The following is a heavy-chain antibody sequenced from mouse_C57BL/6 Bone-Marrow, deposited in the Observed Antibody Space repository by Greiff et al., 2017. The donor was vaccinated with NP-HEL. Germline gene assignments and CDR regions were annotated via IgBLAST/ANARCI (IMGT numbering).Heavy chain of an antibody. CDR1: GYTFTSYG. Sequence: QVQLKESGAELARPGASVKLSCKASGYTFTSYGISWVKQRTGQGLEWIGEIYPRSGNTYYNEKFKGKATLTADKSSSTAYMELRSLTSEDSAVYFCARHSVTTTSYAAYWGQGTLVTVSA. CDR2: IYPRSGNT. D-gene: IGHD6-1*01. J-gene: IGHJ3*01. V-gene: IGHV1-81*01. CDR3: ARHSVTTTSYAAY.